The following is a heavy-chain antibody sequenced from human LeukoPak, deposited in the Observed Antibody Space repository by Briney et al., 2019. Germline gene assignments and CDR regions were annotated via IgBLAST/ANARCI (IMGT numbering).Heavy chain of an antibody. Sequence: GESLKISCKGFGFSFTNNWIGWVRQVPGQGLEWMGIIYLDDSDTRYSPSFRGQVTISADKSISTAYLQWSSLKASGTAMYYCARRGIELATPFDSWGQGTLVTVSS. D-gene: IGHD6-19*01. CDR2: IYLDDSDT. J-gene: IGHJ4*02. V-gene: IGHV5-51*01. CDR1: GFSFTNNW. CDR3: ARRGIELATPFDS.